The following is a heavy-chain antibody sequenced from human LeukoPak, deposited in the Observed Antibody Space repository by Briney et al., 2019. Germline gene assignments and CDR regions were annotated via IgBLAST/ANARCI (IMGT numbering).Heavy chain of an antibody. CDR3: AGGSSLGCCTNGVCYFDY. J-gene: IGHJ4*02. CDR1: AFTFSSYW. D-gene: IGHD2-8*01. Sequence: GGSLRLSCAASAFTFSSYWMSWVRQAPGKGLEWVANIKQDGSEKYYVDSVKGRFTISRDNAKNSLYLQMNSLRAEDTAVYYCAGGSSLGCCTNGVCYFDYWGQGTLVTVSS. CDR2: IKQDGSEK. V-gene: IGHV3-7*01.